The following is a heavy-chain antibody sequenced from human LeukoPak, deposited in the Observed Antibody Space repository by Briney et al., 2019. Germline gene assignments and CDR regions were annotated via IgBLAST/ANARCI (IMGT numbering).Heavy chain of an antibody. Sequence: SETLSLTCTVSGGSISRNTYHWGWIRQPPGKGLEWIGNIYFSGSTYYNPSLKSRVTISMDTSKNQFSLRLTSVTAADTAVYYCAKGAFYCSSTSCYGTRLYYFDYWGQGTLVTVSS. V-gene: IGHV4-39*01. CDR2: IYFSGST. D-gene: IGHD2-2*01. J-gene: IGHJ4*02. CDR1: GGSISRNTYH. CDR3: AKGAFYCSSTSCYGTRLYYFDY.